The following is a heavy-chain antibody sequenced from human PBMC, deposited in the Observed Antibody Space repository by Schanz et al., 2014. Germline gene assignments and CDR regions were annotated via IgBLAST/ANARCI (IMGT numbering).Heavy chain of an antibody. Sequence: EVQLVESGGGLVQPGGYLRLSCAASGFTFSSYWMHWVRQAPGKGLVWVSRINSDGSTTIYADSVKGRFTISRDNAKTTLYLQMNSLRAEDTAVYYCARPLGPNYYYYGLDVWGQGTTVTVSS. CDR1: GFTFSSYW. J-gene: IGHJ6*02. CDR3: ARPLGPNYYYYGLDV. CDR2: INSDGSTT. V-gene: IGHV3-74*01.